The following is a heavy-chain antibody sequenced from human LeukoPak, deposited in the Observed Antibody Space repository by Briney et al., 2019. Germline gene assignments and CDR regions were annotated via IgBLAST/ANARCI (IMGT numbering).Heavy chain of an antibody. CDR3: AGGTYYYGSGSYYRKRYYYYGMDV. CDR1: GGTFSSYA. V-gene: IGHV1-69*06. Sequence: ASVKVSCKASGGTFSSYAISWVRQAPGQGLEWMGGIIPIFGTANYAQKFQGRVTITADKSTSTAYMELSSLRSEDTAVYYCAGGTYYYGSGSYYRKRYYYYGMDVWGKGTTVTVS. J-gene: IGHJ6*04. CDR2: IIPIFGTA. D-gene: IGHD3-10*01.